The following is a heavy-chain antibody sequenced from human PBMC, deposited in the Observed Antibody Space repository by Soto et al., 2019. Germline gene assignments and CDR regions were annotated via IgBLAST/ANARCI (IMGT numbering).Heavy chain of an antibody. CDR3: ARVLKKAQAQGTYYGMDV. D-gene: IGHD6-6*01. CDR2: ISSSGSTI. Sequence: PGGSLRLSCAASGFTFSDYYMSWIRQAPGKGLEWVSYISSSGSTIYYADSVKGRFTISRDNAKNSLYLQMNSLRAEDTAVYYCARVLKKAQAQGTYYGMDVWGQGTTVTVSS. CDR1: GFTFSDYY. J-gene: IGHJ6*02. V-gene: IGHV3-11*01.